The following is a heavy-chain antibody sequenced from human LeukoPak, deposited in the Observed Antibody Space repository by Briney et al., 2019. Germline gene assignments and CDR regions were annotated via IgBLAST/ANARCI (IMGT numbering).Heavy chain of an antibody. J-gene: IGHJ4*02. CDR1: GFTLSDHY. V-gene: IGHV3-72*01. Sequence: PGGSLRLSCAVPGFTLSDHYMEWVRQAPGGGLEWVARARNKANSYTTEYAASVKGRFTISRDHSKNSLYLQMNSLKIEDTAVYYCARDYFDNKDYHCHDYWGQGTLVTVSS. D-gene: IGHD3-22*01. CDR2: ARNKANSYTT. CDR3: ARDYFDNKDYHCHDY.